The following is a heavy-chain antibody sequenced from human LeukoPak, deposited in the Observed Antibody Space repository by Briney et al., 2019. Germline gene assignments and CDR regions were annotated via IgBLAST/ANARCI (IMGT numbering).Heavy chain of an antibody. V-gene: IGHV1-8*01. CDR1: GYTFTSYD. CDR3: ARDPYSKPPGAYYYYYGMDV. Sequence: ASVKVSCKASGYTFTSYDINWVRQATGQGLEWMGWMNPNSGNTGYAQKFQGRVTMTRDTSTSTVYMELSSLRSEDTAVYYCARDPYSKPPGAYYYYYGMDVWGQGTTVTVSS. D-gene: IGHD4-11*01. CDR2: MNPNSGNT. J-gene: IGHJ6*02.